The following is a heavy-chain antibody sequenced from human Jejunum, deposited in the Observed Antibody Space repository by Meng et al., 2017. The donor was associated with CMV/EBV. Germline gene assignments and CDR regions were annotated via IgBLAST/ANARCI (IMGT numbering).Heavy chain of an antibody. CDR2: IYYSGST. CDR3: ARLYSSSFIPIYGMDV. J-gene: IGHJ6*02. V-gene: IGHV4-30-4*08. D-gene: IGHD6-13*01. CDR1: ISSGDYF. Sequence: ISSGDYFWSGIRQPPGKGLEWIGYIYYSGSTYYNPSLKSRVTISVDTSKNQFSLKLSSVTAADTAVYYCARLYSSSFIPIYGMDVWGQGTTVTVSS.